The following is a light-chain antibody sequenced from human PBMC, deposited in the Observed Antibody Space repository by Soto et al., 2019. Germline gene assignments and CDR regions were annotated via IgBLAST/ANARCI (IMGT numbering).Light chain of an antibody. V-gene: IGLV2-14*01. CDR2: DVS. CDR1: SSDVGGYNY. CDR3: SSYTSTGTRV. J-gene: IGLJ2*01. Sequence: QPVLTQPASVSGSPGQSITISCTGTSSDVGGYNYVSWYQHHPGKAPKLMIYDVSSRPSGVSNRLSGSKSGNTASLIISGLQAEDEAHYYCSSYTSTGTRVFGGGTKLTVL.